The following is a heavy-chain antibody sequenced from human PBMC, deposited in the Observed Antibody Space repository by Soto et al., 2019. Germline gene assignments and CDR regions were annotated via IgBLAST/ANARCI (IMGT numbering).Heavy chain of an antibody. D-gene: IGHD4-17*01. CDR2: IIPILGIA. J-gene: IGHJ4*02. CDR1: GGTFSSYT. CDR3: ARDGGSPTVTTIDY. Sequence: QVQLVQSGAEVKKPGSSVKVSCKASGGTFSSYTISWVRQAPGQGLEWMGRIIPILGIANYAQKFQGRVTITADKSTSTAYRELSSLRAEDTAVYYCARDGGSPTVTTIDYWGQGTLVTVSS. V-gene: IGHV1-69*08.